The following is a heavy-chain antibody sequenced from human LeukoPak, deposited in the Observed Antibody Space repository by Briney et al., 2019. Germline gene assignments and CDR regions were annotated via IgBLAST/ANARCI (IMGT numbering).Heavy chain of an antibody. D-gene: IGHD2-21*02. CDR3: AKDLAYCGGDCYPLYGMDV. Sequence: GRSLRLSCAASGFTFSSYGMHWVRQAPGKGLEWVAVISYDGSNKYYADSVKGRFTISRDNSKNTPYLQMNSLRAEDTAVYYCAKDLAYCGGDCYPLYGMDVWGQGTTVTVSS. J-gene: IGHJ6*02. V-gene: IGHV3-30*18. CDR2: ISYDGSNK. CDR1: GFTFSSYG.